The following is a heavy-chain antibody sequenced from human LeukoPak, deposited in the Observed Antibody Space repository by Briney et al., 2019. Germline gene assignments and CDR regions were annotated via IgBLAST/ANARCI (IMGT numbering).Heavy chain of an antibody. D-gene: IGHD3-9*01. CDR1: GYTFTSYY. V-gene: IGHV1-46*01. CDR2: INPSGGST. J-gene: IGHJ4*02. CDR3: ARDLRRSDDFDWLYFDH. Sequence: GASVKVSCKASGYTFTSYYMHWVRQAPGQGLEWMGIINPSGGSTSYAQKFQGRVTMTRDTSTSTVYMELSSLRSEDTAVYYCARDLRRSDDFDWLYFDHWGQGPLVTVSS.